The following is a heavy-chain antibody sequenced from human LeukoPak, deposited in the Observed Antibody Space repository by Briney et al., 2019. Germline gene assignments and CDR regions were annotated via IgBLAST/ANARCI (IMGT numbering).Heavy chain of an antibody. CDR3: ASGSGTYSPDY. Sequence: ASVKVSCKASGYTFTGQYLHWVRQGLGQGLEWMGWITPNSGGTNYAQKFQGRVTMTRDTSISTAYMELSRLRSDDTALYYCASGSGTYSPDYWGQGTLVTVSS. CDR1: GYTFTGQY. CDR2: ITPNSGGT. J-gene: IGHJ4*02. V-gene: IGHV1-2*02. D-gene: IGHD3-10*01.